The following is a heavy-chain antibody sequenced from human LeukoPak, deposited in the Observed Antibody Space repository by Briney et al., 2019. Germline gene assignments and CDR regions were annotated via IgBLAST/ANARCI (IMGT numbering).Heavy chain of an antibody. J-gene: IGHJ4*02. Sequence: PSETLSLTCTVSGGSISSSSYYWGWIRQPPGKGLEWIGSIYYSGSTYYNPSLKSRVTISVDTSKNQFSLKLSSVTAADTAVYYCARSGSFGELLVFDYWGQGTLVTVSS. V-gene: IGHV4-39*07. CDR1: GGSISSSSYY. D-gene: IGHD3-10*01. CDR2: IYYSGST. CDR3: ARSGSFGELLVFDY.